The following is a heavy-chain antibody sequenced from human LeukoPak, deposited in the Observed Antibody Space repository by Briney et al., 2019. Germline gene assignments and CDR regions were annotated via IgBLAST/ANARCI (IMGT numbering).Heavy chain of an antibody. CDR2: VSNDGNQK. CDR3: AKGYSSSPGWFDP. J-gene: IGHJ5*02. V-gene: IGHV3-30*18. D-gene: IGHD6-6*01. CDR1: GFTFTQYA. Sequence: GGSLRLSCAASGFTFTQYAMHWVRQAPGKGLEWVAIVSNDGNQKKYSDSIWDRFTISRDNSKNTLYLQMNSLRAEDTAVYYCAKGYSSSPGWFDPWGQGTLVTVSS.